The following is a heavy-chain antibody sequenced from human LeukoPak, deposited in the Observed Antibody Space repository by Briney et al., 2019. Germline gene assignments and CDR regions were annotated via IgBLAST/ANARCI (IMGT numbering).Heavy chain of an antibody. Sequence: ASVKVSCKAPGYTFTGYYMHWVRQGPGQGLEWMGWINPNSGGTNYAQKFQGRVTMTRDTSISTAYMELSRLRSDDTAVYYCARVSLCLYGDCGVENNWFDPWGQGTLVTVSS. V-gene: IGHV1-2*02. CDR2: INPNSGGT. J-gene: IGHJ5*02. D-gene: IGHD4-17*01. CDR1: GYTFTGYY. CDR3: ARVSLCLYGDCGVENNWFDP.